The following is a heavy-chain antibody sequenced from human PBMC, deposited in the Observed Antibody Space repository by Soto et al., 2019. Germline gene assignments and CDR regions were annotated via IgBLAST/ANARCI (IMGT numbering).Heavy chain of an antibody. CDR3: ARDLGLSSSNYFDF. Sequence: QVQLVESGGDLVKPGGSLRLSCAASGFTFTDYYMSWLRQAPGQGLQWLSYISDSTDYLNYADSVKGRFTISRDNAKNLLYLQMTSLRADDTAVYYCARDLGLSSSNYFDFWGQGTLVTVSS. V-gene: IGHV3-11*05. D-gene: IGHD3-10*01. CDR2: ISDSTDYL. J-gene: IGHJ4*02. CDR1: GFTFTDYY.